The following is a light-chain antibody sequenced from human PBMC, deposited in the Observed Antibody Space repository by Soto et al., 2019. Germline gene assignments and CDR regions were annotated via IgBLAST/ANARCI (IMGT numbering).Light chain of an antibody. Sequence: LQRTQSPSTLSGSVGDRATITCRASQTISSWSAWYQQKPGKAPKLLIYKASTLKSGVPSRFSGSGSGTEFTLTISRLQPDDFAGYYCQQYNSYSGTFGQGTKVDIK. V-gene: IGKV1-5*03. CDR3: QQYNSYSGT. J-gene: IGKJ1*01. CDR1: QTISSW. CDR2: KAS.